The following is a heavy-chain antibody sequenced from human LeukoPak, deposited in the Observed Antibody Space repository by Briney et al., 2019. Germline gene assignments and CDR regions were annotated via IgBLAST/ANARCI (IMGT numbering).Heavy chain of an antibody. J-gene: IGHJ4*02. CDR1: GYTFTSYG. CDR2: ISTYNGNT. CDR3: ARGKPVYFDGPGSYLASPFDS. Sequence: ASVKVSCKASGYTFTSYGISWVRQAPGQGLEWMGWISTYNGNTNYAQMLQGRITMTTDTSTSTAYMELRSLRSDDTAVYYCARGKPVYFDGPGSYLASPFDSWGQGTLVTVSS. V-gene: IGHV1-18*01. D-gene: IGHD3-10*01.